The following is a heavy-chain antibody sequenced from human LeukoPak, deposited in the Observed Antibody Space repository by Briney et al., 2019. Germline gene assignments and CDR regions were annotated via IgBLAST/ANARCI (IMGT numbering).Heavy chain of an antibody. CDR2: ISSSSSYI. J-gene: IGHJ4*02. D-gene: IGHD3-22*01. V-gene: IGHV3-21*04. CDR3: ARVRYYDSSGYYNY. Sequence: PGGSLRLSCAASGFTFTTYSMNWVRQAPGKGLEWVSSISSSSSYIYYADSVKGRFTISRDNAKNSLYLQMNSLKAEDTAVYYCARVRYYDSSGYYNYWGQGTLVTVSS. CDR1: GFTFTTYS.